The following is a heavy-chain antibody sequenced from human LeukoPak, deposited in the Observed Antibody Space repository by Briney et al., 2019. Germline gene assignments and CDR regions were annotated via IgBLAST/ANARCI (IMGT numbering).Heavy chain of an antibody. J-gene: IGHJ5*02. CDR1: GFTFSSYS. D-gene: IGHD3-10*01. CDR3: ARLGGGAHLWFGESKRYNWFDP. CDR2: ISSSSSYI. Sequence: PGGSLRLSCAASGFTFSSYSMNWVRQAPGKGLEWVSSISSSSSYIYYADSVKGRFTISRDNAKNSLYLQMNSLRAEDTAVYYCARLGGGAHLWFGESKRYNWFDPWGQGTLVTVSS. V-gene: IGHV3-21*04.